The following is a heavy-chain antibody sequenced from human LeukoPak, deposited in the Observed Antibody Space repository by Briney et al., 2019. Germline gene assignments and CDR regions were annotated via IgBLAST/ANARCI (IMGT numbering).Heavy chain of an antibody. J-gene: IGHJ6*02. D-gene: IGHD3-10*01. CDR3: AKVIRGGYGMDV. Sequence: PGGSLRLSCAASGFTFSSFGMDWVCQAPGKGLEWVSYISYSSSLTDYADSVKGRFTISRDNAKNSLSLQLDSLRDEDTAVYFCAKVIRGGYGMDVWGQGTTVTVSS. CDR2: ISYSSSLT. V-gene: IGHV3-48*02. CDR1: GFTFSSFG.